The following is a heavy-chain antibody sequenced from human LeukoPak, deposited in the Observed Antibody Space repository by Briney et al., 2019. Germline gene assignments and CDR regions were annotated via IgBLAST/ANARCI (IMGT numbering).Heavy chain of an antibody. J-gene: IGHJ6*02. CDR1: GGSISSYY. V-gene: IGHV4-59*01. CDR2: IYYSGST. CDR3: ARDLPSGYDFYGMDV. D-gene: IGHD5-12*01. Sequence: PSETLSLTCTVSGGSISSYYWSWIRQPPGKGLEWIGYIYYSGSTNYNPSLKSRVAISVDTSKNQFSLKLSSVTAADTAVYYCARDLPSGYDFYGMDVWGQGTTVTVSS.